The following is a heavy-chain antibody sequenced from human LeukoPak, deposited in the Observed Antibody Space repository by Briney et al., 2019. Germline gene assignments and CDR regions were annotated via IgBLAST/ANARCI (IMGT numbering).Heavy chain of an antibody. CDR3: ARLFDSSGYYHFDY. Sequence: SETLSLTCAVSSGSINSGGYSWSWIRQPPGKGLEYIAYISHSGSTYYNSSLKTRVTISKDRSKNQFSLKLSSVTAADTAVYYFARLFDSSGYYHFDYWGQGILVTVSS. V-gene: IGHV4-30-2*01. J-gene: IGHJ4*02. D-gene: IGHD3-22*01. CDR1: SGSINSGGYS. CDR2: ISHSGST.